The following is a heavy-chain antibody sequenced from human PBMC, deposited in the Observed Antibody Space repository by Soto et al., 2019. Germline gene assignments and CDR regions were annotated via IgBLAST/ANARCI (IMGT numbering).Heavy chain of an antibody. V-gene: IGHV6-1*01. D-gene: IGHD3-10*01. CDR1: GDSVSSNSAA. CDR3: AREGFYYGSGSYYKSGSDP. Sequence: SQTLSLTCAISGDSVSSNSAAWNWIRQSPSRGLEWLGRTYYRSKWYNDYAVSVKSRITINPATSKNQFSLQLNFVTPEDTAVFYFAREGFYYGSGSYYKSGSDPWGQGTLVTVS. J-gene: IGHJ5*02. CDR2: TYYRSKWYN.